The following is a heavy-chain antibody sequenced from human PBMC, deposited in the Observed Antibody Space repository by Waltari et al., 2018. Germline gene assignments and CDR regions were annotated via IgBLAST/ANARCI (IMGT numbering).Heavy chain of an antibody. Sequence: QVQLVQSGAEVKKPGASVKVSCKASGYTFTSYDINWVRQATGQGLEWMGWMNPNSGNTGYAQKFQGRVTMTRNTSISTAYMELSSLRSEDTAVYYCARRPRRNCSSTSCQPRGWFDPWGQGTLVTVSS. D-gene: IGHD2-2*01. V-gene: IGHV1-8*01. CDR1: GYTFTSYD. CDR3: ARRPRRNCSSTSCQPRGWFDP. CDR2: MNPNSGNT. J-gene: IGHJ5*02.